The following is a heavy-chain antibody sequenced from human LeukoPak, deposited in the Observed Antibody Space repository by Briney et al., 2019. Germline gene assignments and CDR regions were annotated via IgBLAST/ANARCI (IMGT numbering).Heavy chain of an antibody. J-gene: IGHJ3*02. Sequence: SETLSLTCTVSGDSISTSSYYWGWIRQPPGKGLEWIATVYHTGSTYYNPSLKSRVTISVATSKNQFSLRMSSVTVSDTAIYYCARERYASGAFDIWGRGTKVTVSS. CDR1: GDSISTSSYY. D-gene: IGHD3-9*01. CDR3: ARERYASGAFDI. V-gene: IGHV4-39*02. CDR2: VYHTGST.